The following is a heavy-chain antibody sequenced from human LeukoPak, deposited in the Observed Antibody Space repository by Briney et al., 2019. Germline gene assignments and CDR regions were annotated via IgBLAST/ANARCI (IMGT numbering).Heavy chain of an antibody. CDR2: IYPGDSDT. CDR3: ARPRGSGCYSGDMNFDY. CDR1: GYSFTSYW. V-gene: IGHV5-51*01. D-gene: IGHD6-19*01. J-gene: IGHJ4*02. Sequence: GESLMISCKGSGYSFTSYWIGWVRQMPGNGLEWMGIIYPGDSDTRYSPSFQGQVTISADKSISTAYLQWSSLKASDTAMYYCARPRGSGCYSGDMNFDYWGQGTLVTVSS.